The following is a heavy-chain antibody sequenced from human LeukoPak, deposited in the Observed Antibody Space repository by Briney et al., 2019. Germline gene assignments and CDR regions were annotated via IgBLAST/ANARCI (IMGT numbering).Heavy chain of an antibody. Sequence: QPGGSLRLSCAASGFTFSDHYMDWVRQAPGKGLEWVGRTRNKANSYTTEYAASVKGRFTISRDDSKNSLYLQMNSLKTEDTAVYYCARESGSSSWDLSFDYWGQGTLVTVSS. CDR2: TRNKANSYTT. J-gene: IGHJ4*02. V-gene: IGHV3-72*01. CDR1: GFTFSDHY. D-gene: IGHD6-13*01. CDR3: ARESGSSSWDLSFDY.